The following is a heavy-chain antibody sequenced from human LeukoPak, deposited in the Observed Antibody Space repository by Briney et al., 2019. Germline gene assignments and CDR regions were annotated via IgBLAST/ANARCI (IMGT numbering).Heavy chain of an antibody. V-gene: IGHV3-21*01. CDR1: GFTFSSYS. CDR3: ARESIRSGSLKWFDP. J-gene: IGHJ5*02. CDR2: ISSSSSYI. Sequence: GGSLRLSCAASGFTFSSYSMNWVRQAPGKGLEWVSSISSSSSYIYYADSVKGRFTISRDNAKNSLYLQMNSLRAEDTAVYYCARESIRSGSLKWFDPWGQGTLVTVSS. D-gene: IGHD3-3*01.